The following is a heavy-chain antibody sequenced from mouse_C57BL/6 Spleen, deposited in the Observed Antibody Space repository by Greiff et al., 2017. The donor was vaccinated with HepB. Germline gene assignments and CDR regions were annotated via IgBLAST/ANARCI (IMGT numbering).Heavy chain of an antibody. D-gene: IGHD1-1*01. J-gene: IGHJ2*01. CDR1: GFTFSDYG. CDR3: ARPSTTVVATFDY. Sequence: DVKLVESGGGLVKPGGSLKLSCAASGFTFSDYGMHWVRQAPEKGLEWVAYISSGSSTIYYADTVKGRFTISRDNAKNTLFLQMTSLRSEDTAMYYCARPSTTVVATFDYWGQGTTLTVSS. CDR2: ISSGSSTI. V-gene: IGHV5-17*01.